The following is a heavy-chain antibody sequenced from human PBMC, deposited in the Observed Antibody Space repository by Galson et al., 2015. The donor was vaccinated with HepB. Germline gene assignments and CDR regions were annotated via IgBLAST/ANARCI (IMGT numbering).Heavy chain of an antibody. CDR2: IRSKANSYAT. J-gene: IGHJ1*01. CDR1: GFTFSGPA. Sequence: SLRLSCAASGFTFSGPAMHWVRQASGKGLEWVGRIRSKANSYATAYAASVKGRFTISRDDSKNTAYLQMNSLRAEDTAVYYCARDLGIGTTDRYIHFRHWGQGTLVTVSS. V-gene: IGHV3-73*01. D-gene: IGHD1-7*01. CDR3: ARDLGIGTTDRYIHFRH.